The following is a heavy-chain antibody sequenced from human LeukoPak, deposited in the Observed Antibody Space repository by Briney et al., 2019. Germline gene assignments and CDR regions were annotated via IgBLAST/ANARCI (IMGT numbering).Heavy chain of an antibody. CDR2: IYYSGST. CDR1: GGSINSYY. J-gene: IGHJ5*02. Sequence: SETLSLTCTVSGGSINSYYWSWIRQPPGKGLEWNGYIYYSGSTNYNPSLKSRVTISVDTSKNQFSLKLSSVTAADTAVYYCARGRGGGGSSNNWFDPWGQGTLVTVSS. V-gene: IGHV4-59*01. CDR3: ARGRGGGGSSNNWFDP. D-gene: IGHD2-15*01.